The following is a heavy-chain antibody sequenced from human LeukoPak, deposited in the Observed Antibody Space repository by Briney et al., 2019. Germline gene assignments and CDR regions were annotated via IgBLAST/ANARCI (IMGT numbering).Heavy chain of an antibody. J-gene: IGHJ4*02. Sequence: PGGSLRVSCAASGFTFDDYAMHWVRQAPGNGLEWVSGISWNSGSIGYADSVKGRFTISRDNAKNSLYLQMNSLRAEDTALYYCAKDRRGYSYGDFDYWGQGTLVTVSS. CDR3: AKDRRGYSYGDFDY. CDR1: GFTFDDYA. V-gene: IGHV3-9*01. CDR2: ISWNSGSI. D-gene: IGHD5-18*01.